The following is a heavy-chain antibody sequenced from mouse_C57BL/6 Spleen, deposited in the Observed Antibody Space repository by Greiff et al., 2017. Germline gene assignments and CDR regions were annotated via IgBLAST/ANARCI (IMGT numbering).Heavy chain of an antibody. CDR2: ISDGGSYT. CDR3: ARDDYDGGAMDY. Sequence: EVHLVESGGGLVKPGGSLKLSCAASGFTFSSYAMSWVRQTPEKRLEWVATISDGGSYTYYPDNVKGRFTISRDNAKNNLYLQMSHLKSEDTAMYYCARDDYDGGAMDYWGQGTSVTVSS. V-gene: IGHV5-4*01. D-gene: IGHD2-4*01. J-gene: IGHJ4*01. CDR1: GFTFSSYA.